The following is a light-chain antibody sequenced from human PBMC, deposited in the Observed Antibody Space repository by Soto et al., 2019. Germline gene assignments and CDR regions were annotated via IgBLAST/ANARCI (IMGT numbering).Light chain of an antibody. V-gene: IGKV3-15*01. CDR3: QQYNNWIT. CDR1: QTVSIN. CDR2: AAS. J-gene: IGKJ5*01. Sequence: EFVLTQSPGTLSLSPGERATLSCRASQTVSINLAWYQQKPGQAPRLLIYAASNRATGVPARFSGSWSGTEFTLTISSLQSEDFAVYYCQQYNNWITFGQGTRLEIK.